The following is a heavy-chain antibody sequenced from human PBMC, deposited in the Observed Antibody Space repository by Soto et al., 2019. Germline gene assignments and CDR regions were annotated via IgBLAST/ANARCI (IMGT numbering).Heavy chain of an antibody. CDR1: GFTIYKND. V-gene: IGHV3-66*01. Sequence: EVQLVQSGRGLVQPGGSLRLSCVASGFTIYKNDMIWVSQAPGKGLEWVAHIHFDGSAYYADSVKGRFTISKDNSKNTLYFQMNSLRSEDTAGYYCAAYGPNSGDGYWGQGTLVTVSS. J-gene: IGHJ4*02. D-gene: IGHD4-17*01. CDR3: AAYGPNSGDGY. CDR2: IHFDGSA.